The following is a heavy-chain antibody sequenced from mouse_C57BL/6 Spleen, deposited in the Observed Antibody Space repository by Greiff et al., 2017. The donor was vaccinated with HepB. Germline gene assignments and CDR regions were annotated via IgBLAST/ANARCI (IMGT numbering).Heavy chain of an antibody. D-gene: IGHD2-4*01. J-gene: IGHJ2*01. Sequence: QVQLQQSGAELVRPGASVKLSCKASGYTFTDYYINWVKQRPGQGLEWIARIYPGSGNTYYNEKFKGKATLTAEKSSSTAYMQLSSLTSEDSAVYFCAREDYDGGFDYWGQGTTLTVSS. CDR2: IYPGSGNT. V-gene: IGHV1-76*01. CDR1: GYTFTDYY. CDR3: AREDYDGGFDY.